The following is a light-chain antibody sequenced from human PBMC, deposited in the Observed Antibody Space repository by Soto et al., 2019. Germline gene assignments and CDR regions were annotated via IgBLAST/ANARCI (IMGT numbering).Light chain of an antibody. CDR1: QSVSSY. CDR2: DTS. J-gene: IGKJ2*01. Sequence: EFVLTQSPSTLSLSAGDTATLSCRASQSVSSYSAWYQQKPGQAPRLLIYDTSNRTTGIPARFSGSGSGTDFTPTISGLVPEDFAVYYYQQRYYWHYIFGLGTRLEIK. V-gene: IGKV3-11*01. CDR3: QQRYYWHYI.